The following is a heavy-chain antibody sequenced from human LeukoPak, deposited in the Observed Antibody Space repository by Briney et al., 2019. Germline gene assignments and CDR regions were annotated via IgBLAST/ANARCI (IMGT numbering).Heavy chain of an antibody. J-gene: IGHJ4*02. V-gene: IGHV1-46*01. Sequence: ASVKVSCKASGYTFTSYYMHWVRQAPGQGLEWMGIINPSGGSTSYAQKFQGRVTMTRDTSTSTVYMELSSLRSEDTAVYYCARGGYRGGDCYPWYFDYWGQGTLVTVSS. CDR1: GYTFTSYY. CDR3: ARGGYRGGDCYPWYFDY. CDR2: INPSGGST. D-gene: IGHD2-21*02.